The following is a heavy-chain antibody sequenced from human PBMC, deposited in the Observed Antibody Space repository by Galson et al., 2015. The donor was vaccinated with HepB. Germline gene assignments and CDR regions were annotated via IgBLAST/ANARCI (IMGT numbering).Heavy chain of an antibody. CDR2: ISGSGGST. CDR3: AKGAAIFGVVLLGAFDY. V-gene: IGHV3-23*01. CDR1: GFTFSSYA. D-gene: IGHD3-3*01. Sequence: SLRLSCAASGFTFSSYAMSWVRQAPGKGLEWVSAISGSGGSTYYADSVKGRFTISRENSKNTLYLQMNSLRAEDTAVYYCAKGAAIFGVVLLGAFDYWGQGTLVTVSS. J-gene: IGHJ4*02.